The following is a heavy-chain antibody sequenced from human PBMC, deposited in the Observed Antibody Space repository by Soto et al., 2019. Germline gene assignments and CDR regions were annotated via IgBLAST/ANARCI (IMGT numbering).Heavy chain of an antibody. CDR3: ATDENSSGSYYFDY. D-gene: IGHD6-19*01. J-gene: IGHJ4*02. CDR2: IWYDGSNK. Sequence: QVQLVESGGGVVQPGRSLRLSCAASGFTFNSYGMHWVRQAPGKGLEWVAVIWYDGSNKYYADSVKGRFTISRDNSKNTLYLQMNSLRAEDTAVCYCATDENSSGSYYFDYWGQGTLVTVSS. V-gene: IGHV3-33*01. CDR1: GFTFNSYG.